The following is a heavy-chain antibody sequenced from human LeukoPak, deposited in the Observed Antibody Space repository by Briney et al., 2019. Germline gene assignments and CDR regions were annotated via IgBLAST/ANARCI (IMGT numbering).Heavy chain of an antibody. CDR2: IQDGETT. CDR3: TTVSHFYL. D-gene: IGHD2/OR15-2a*01. CDR1: GFTFSDAW. J-gene: IGHJ4*02. Sequence: GGSLRLSCTASGFTFSDAWLSWVRQAPGKGLEWVGRIQDGETTDYAAPVKGRFTISRDDSKATLYLQMNSLKTEDTAIYYCTTVSHFYLGGQGTLVTVSS. V-gene: IGHV3-15*01.